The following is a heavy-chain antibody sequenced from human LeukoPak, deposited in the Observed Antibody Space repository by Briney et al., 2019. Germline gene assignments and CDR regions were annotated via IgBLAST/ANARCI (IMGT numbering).Heavy chain of an antibody. CDR3: VRESEYYFDHSASFDY. V-gene: IGHV3-30-3*01. CDR2: MSSDGNAM. D-gene: IGHD3-22*01. Sequence: GGSLRLSCAASGFTFTAYLIHWVRQAPGKGLEWVAVMSSDGNAMFYADSVKGRFTISRDNSKNTLYLQMNGLRAEDTAVYYCVRESEYYFDHSASFDYWGQGTLVTVSS. CDR1: GFTFTAYL. J-gene: IGHJ4*02.